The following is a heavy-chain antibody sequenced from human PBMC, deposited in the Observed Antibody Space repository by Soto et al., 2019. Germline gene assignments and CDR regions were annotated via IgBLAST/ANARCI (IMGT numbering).Heavy chain of an antibody. Sequence: EVQLVESGGGLVKPGGSLRLSCAASGFTLSSFSMNWVRKAPGKGLGWVSSISSSSSYIYYADSVKGRFTISRDNAKNSLYLQMNSLRAEDTAVYYCARCLRRITMIVEAFDIWGQGTMVTVSS. J-gene: IGHJ3*02. D-gene: IGHD3-22*01. CDR3: ARCLRRITMIVEAFDI. V-gene: IGHV3-21*01. CDR1: GFTLSSFS. CDR2: ISSSSSYI.